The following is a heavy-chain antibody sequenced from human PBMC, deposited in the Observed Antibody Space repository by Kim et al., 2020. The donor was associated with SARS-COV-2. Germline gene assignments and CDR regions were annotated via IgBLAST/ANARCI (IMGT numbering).Heavy chain of an antibody. Sequence: YSPSFNGQVTISADRSISTAYLQWSSLKASDTAMYFCARLPHSSGYYFDYWGQGTLVTVSS. CDR3: ARLPHSSGYYFDY. J-gene: IGHJ4*02. D-gene: IGHD5-18*01. V-gene: IGHV5-51*01.